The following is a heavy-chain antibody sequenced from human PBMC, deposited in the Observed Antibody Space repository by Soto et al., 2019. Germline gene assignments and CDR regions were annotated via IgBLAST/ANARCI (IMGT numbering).Heavy chain of an antibody. D-gene: IGHD3-3*01. J-gene: IGHJ6*02. CDR1: GFTFSNYW. CDR2: INRDGSTT. CDR3: ARIDFWSGMDV. Sequence: EVQLVESGGGLLQPGGSLRLSCAASGFTFSNYWMNWVRQAPGKGLVWVSRINRDGSTTNYADSVKGRFTISRDNAKNTLHLQMHSLRADDTAVYYCARIDFWSGMDVWGQGPTVTVSS. V-gene: IGHV3-74*01.